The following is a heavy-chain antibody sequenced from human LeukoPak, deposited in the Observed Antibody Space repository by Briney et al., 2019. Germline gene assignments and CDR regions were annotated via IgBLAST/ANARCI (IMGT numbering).Heavy chain of an antibody. CDR3: ARVGCSSTSCYVYYYYYMDV. CDR1: GGSISSGGYY. D-gene: IGHD2-2*01. J-gene: IGHJ6*03. Sequence: SQTLSLTCTVSGGSISSGGYYWSWIRQHPGKGLEWIGYIYYSGSTYYNPSLKSRVTRSVDTSKNQFSLKLSSVTAADTAVYYCARVGCSSTSCYVYYYYYMDVWGKGTTVTVSS. CDR2: IYYSGST. V-gene: IGHV4-31*03.